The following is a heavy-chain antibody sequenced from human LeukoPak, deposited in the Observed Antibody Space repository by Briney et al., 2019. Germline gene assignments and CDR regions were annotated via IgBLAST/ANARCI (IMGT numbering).Heavy chain of an antibody. D-gene: IGHD3-22*01. Sequence: SVKVSCKASGGTFSSYAISWVRQVPGQGLEWMGGIIPIFGTANYAQKFQGRVTITADESTSTAYMELSSLRSEDTAVYYCARDRSYYDSSGYSNLFDYWGQGTLVTVSS. J-gene: IGHJ4*02. V-gene: IGHV1-69*01. CDR2: IIPIFGTA. CDR1: GGTFSSYA. CDR3: ARDRSYYDSSGYSNLFDY.